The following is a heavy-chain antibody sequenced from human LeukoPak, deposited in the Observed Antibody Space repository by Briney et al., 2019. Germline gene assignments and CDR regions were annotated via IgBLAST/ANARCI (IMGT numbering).Heavy chain of an antibody. J-gene: IGHJ4*02. Sequence: SETLSLTCNVSGGSITSYYWSWIRQPPGKGLEWSGYIYYSGSNNYNPSLKSRVTISVDTSKNQFSLKLRSVAAADTAVYYCARLVTYCSGGDCVYYFDYWGQGTLVTVSS. CDR1: GGSITSYY. CDR3: ARLVTYCSGGDCVYYFDY. V-gene: IGHV4-59*08. D-gene: IGHD2-15*01. CDR2: IYYSGSN.